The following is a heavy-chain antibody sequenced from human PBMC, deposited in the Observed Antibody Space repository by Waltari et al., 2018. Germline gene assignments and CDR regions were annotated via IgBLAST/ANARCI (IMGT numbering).Heavy chain of an antibody. CDR3: AKMAAKVGAHDAFDI. V-gene: IGHV4-4*07. CDR2: IYANGNT. J-gene: IGHJ3*02. Sequence: QVQLQESGPGLLQPSETLSLTRTVSGGSVNTHYWGWIRQPAGKGLEWIGRIYANGNTNYNPSLKTRVTMSEDMSKNQVSLSLTSVTAADTAVYYCAKMAAKVGAHDAFDIWGQGTMVTVSA. CDR1: GGSVNTHY. D-gene: IGHD1-26*01.